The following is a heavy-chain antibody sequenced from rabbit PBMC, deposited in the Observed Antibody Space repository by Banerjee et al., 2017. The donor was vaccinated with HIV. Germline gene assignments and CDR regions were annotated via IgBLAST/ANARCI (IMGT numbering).Heavy chain of an antibody. CDR3: ASDSGGIYYNL. Sequence: QEQLVESGGDLVKPGASLTLTCTASGFSFSSGYDMCWVRQAPGKGLEWIACIYTGDGNNAYASWAKGRFTISKTSSTMVTLQMTSLTAADTATYFCASDSGGIYYNLWGQGTLVTVS. CDR2: IYTGDGNN. CDR1: GFSFSSGYD. D-gene: IGHD4-2*01. J-gene: IGHJ4*01. V-gene: IGHV1S45*01.